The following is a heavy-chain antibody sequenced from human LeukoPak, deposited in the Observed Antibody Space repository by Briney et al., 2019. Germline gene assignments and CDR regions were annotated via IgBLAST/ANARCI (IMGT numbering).Heavy chain of an antibody. CDR3: ARDGRSGWYDAFHI. J-gene: IGHJ3*02. Sequence: PGGSLRLSCAASGFSVSNNYMSWVRQAPGKGLEWVSIICSDGSTHHADSVKGRFTISKDNSKNTLYLQMNSLRTEDTAVYYCARDGRSGWYDAFHIWGQGTMVTVSS. V-gene: IGHV3-66*02. CDR1: GFSVSNNY. D-gene: IGHD6-13*01. CDR2: ICSDGST.